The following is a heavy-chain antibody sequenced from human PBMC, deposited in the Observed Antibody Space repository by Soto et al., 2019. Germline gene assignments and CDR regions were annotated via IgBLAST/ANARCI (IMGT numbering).Heavy chain of an antibody. CDR2: INPNSGGT. J-gene: IGHJ3*02. Sequence: ASVKVSCKASGYTFTGWNMHWVRQAPGQGLEWMGWINPNSGGTNYAQKFQGRVTMTRDTSIRTAYMELSRLRSDDMVLFYCARGLLSPGGGFDIWGQGTMVTVSS. D-gene: IGHD2-15*01. V-gene: IGHV1-2*02. CDR1: GYTFTGWN. CDR3: ARGLLSPGGGFDI.